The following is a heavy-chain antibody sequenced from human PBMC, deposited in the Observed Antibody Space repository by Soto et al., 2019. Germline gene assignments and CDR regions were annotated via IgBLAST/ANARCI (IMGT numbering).Heavy chain of an antibody. Sequence: GGSPRLSCAASGFTFSSYAMSWVRQAPGKGLEWVSAISGSGGSTYYADSVKGRFTISRDNSKNTLYLQMNSLRAEDTAVYYCARKMVYAINDYYYYYMDVWGKGTTVTVSS. V-gene: IGHV3-23*01. CDR1: GFTFSSYA. D-gene: IGHD2-8*01. CDR3: ARKMVYAINDYYYYYMDV. CDR2: ISGSGGST. J-gene: IGHJ6*03.